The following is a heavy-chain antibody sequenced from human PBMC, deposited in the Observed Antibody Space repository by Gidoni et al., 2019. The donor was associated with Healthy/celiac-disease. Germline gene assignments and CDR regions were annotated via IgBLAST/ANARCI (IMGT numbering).Heavy chain of an antibody. J-gene: IGHJ5*02. Sequence: QVQLQESGPGLVKPSETLSLPCTVSGGSLSSYYWSWIRQPPGKGLEWIGYIYYSGSTNYNPSLKSRVTISVDTSKNQFSLKLSSVTAADTAVYYCARSEWELLRGWFDPWGQGTLVTVSS. V-gene: IGHV4-59*08. CDR3: ARSEWELLRGWFDP. CDR1: GGSLSSYY. D-gene: IGHD1-26*01. CDR2: IYYSGST.